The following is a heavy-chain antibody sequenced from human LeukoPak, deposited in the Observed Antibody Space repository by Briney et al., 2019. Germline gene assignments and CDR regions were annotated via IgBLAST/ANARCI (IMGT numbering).Heavy chain of an antibody. J-gene: IGHJ4*02. CDR3: AREGGFYRPLDY. V-gene: IGHV4-4*02. D-gene: IGHD3-3*01. CDR1: GGSVTSTNW. Sequence: SETLSLTCAVSGGSVTSTNWGTWVRQPPGKGLEWIGEVHRDGTTNYNPSLKSRLIMSVDLPENHISLKLTSVTAADTAVYYCAREGGFYRPLDYSGQGTLVTVSS. CDR2: VHRDGTT.